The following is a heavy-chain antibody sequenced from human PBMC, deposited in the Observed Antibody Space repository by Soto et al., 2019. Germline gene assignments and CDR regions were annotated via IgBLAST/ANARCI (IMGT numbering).Heavy chain of an antibody. V-gene: IGHV3-23*01. D-gene: IGHD1-26*01. CDR1: GFTFSNYV. Sequence: EVQLLDSGGGLVQPGGSLRLSCAASGFTFSNYVMNWVRQAPGKGLDWVSAISASGGSTYYADSVKGRFTISRDNSKNTLYLQRSSLRAEDTAVYYCAKGPRGSGYYLDYWCQGTLVTVSS. J-gene: IGHJ4*02. CDR3: AKGPRGSGYYLDY. CDR2: ISASGGST.